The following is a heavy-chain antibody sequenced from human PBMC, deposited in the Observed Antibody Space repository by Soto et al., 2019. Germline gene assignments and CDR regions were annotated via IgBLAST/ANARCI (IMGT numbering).Heavy chain of an antibody. CDR3: ARGNPLEKGAPGDYFDY. Sequence: GGSLRLSCAASGFTVSSNYMSWVRQAPGKGLEWVSVIYSGGSTYYADSVKGRFTISRDNSKNTLYLQMNSLRAEDTAVYYCARGNPLEKGAPGDYFDYWGQGTLVTVSS. V-gene: IGHV3-53*01. D-gene: IGHD1-26*01. J-gene: IGHJ4*02. CDR1: GFTVSSNY. CDR2: IYSGGST.